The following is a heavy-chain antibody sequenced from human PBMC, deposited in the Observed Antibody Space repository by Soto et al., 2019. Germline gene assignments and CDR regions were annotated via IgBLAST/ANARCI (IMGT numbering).Heavy chain of an antibody. D-gene: IGHD3-9*01. CDR3: AKGGPDILTGPDY. Sequence: GGSLRLSCAASGFTFSSYGMHWVRQAPCKGLEWVAVISYDGSNKYYADSVKGRFTISRDNSKNTLYLQMNSLRAEDTAVYYCAKGGPDILTGPDYWGQGTLVTVSS. J-gene: IGHJ4*02. V-gene: IGHV3-30*18. CDR1: GFTFSSYG. CDR2: ISYDGSNK.